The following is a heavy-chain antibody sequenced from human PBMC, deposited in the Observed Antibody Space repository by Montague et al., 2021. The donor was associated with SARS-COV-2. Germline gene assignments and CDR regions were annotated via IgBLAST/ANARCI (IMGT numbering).Heavy chain of an antibody. CDR1: GGSISSSNW. D-gene: IGHD6-13*01. J-gene: IGHJ4*02. CDR3: ARGGSSSFPFDY. CDR2: IYHSGST. Sequence: SETLSLTCAVSGGSISSSNWWSWVRQPPGKGLEWIGEIYHSGSTNYNPSLKSRDTISVDKSKNQFSLKLSSVTAADTAVYYCARGGSSSFPFDYWGQGTLVTVSS. V-gene: IGHV4-4*02.